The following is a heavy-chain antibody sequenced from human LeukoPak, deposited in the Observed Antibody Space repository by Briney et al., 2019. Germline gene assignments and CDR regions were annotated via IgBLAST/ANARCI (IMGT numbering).Heavy chain of an antibody. J-gene: IGHJ4*02. CDR2: IYTSGTT. CDR1: GGSISSYY. D-gene: IGHD3-10*01. CDR3: VGTAYYYGSGSYYSLY. V-gene: IGHV4-4*07. Sequence: KTSETLSLTCTVSGGSISSYYWSWIRQPAGKGLEWIGRIYTSGTTYYNPSLKSRITISVDTSKNQFSLKLTSVTAADTAVYYCVGTAYYYGSGSYYSLYWGQGTLVTVSS.